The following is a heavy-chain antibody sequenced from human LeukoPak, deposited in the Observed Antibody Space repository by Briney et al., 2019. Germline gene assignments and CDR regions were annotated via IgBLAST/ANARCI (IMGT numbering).Heavy chain of an antibody. D-gene: IGHD3-22*01. J-gene: IGHJ3*02. CDR3: ARDAYDSSGYSAFDI. Sequence: KTSETLSLTCTVPGGSISSYYWSWIRQPAGKGLEWIGRIYTSGSTNYNPSLKSRVTMSVDTSKNQFSLKLSSVTAADTAVYYCARDAYDSSGYSAFDIWGQGTMVTVSS. V-gene: IGHV4-4*07. CDR2: IYTSGST. CDR1: GGSISSYY.